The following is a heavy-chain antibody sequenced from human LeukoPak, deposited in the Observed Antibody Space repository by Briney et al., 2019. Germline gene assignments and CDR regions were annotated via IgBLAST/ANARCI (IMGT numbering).Heavy chain of an antibody. CDR2: INTNTGNP. CDR3: ARVLLADAQDTAMVAEGYYGMDV. J-gene: IGHJ6*02. Sequence: ASVKVSCKASGYTFTSYAMNWVRQAPGQGLEWMGWINTNTGNPTYAQGFTGRFVFSLDTSVSTAYLQISSLKAEDTAVYYCARVLLADAQDTAMVAEGYYGMDVWGQGTTVTVSS. D-gene: IGHD5-18*01. V-gene: IGHV7-4-1*02. CDR1: GYTFTSYA.